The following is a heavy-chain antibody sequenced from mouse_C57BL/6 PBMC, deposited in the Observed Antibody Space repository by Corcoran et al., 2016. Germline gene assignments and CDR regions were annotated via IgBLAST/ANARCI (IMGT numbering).Heavy chain of an antibody. Sequence: EVQLQQSGPELVKPGASVKISCKASGYTFTDYYMNWVKQSHGKSLEWIGDINPNNGGTSYNQKFKGKATLTVDKSSSTAYMELRSLTSEDSAVYYCAPLGSGYAWFAYWGQGTLVTVSA. CDR2: INPNNGGT. D-gene: IGHD1-1*01. V-gene: IGHV1-26*01. CDR3: APLGSGYAWFAY. CDR1: GYTFTDYY. J-gene: IGHJ3*01.